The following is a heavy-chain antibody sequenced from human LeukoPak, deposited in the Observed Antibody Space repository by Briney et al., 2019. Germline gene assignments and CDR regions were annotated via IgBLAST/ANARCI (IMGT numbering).Heavy chain of an antibody. J-gene: IGHJ6*02. CDR2: TLYRSKWYN. V-gene: IGHV6-1*01. Sequence: SQTLSLTCAISGGSVSSNRASWSWIRQSPSRGLEWLGKTLYRSKWYNDYAVSVKSRITINPDTSKNQFSLQLNSVTPEDTAVYYCARSHYYGMDVWGQGTTVTVAS. CDR1: GGSVSSNRAS. CDR3: ARSHYYGMDV.